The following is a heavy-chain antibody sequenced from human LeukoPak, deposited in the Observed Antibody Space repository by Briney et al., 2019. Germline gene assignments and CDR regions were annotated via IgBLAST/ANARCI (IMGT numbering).Heavy chain of an antibody. V-gene: IGHV3-23*01. CDR1: GFTFSSYA. CDR3: AKLSGSYFDY. D-gene: IGHD1-26*01. CDR2: ISGSGGST. Sequence: GGSLRLSCAASGFTFSSYAMSWVRQAPGKGLEWVTAISGSGGSTYYADSVKGRFTISRDNSKNTLYLQMSSLRAEDTAVYYCAKLSGSYFDYWGQGTLVTVSS. J-gene: IGHJ4*02.